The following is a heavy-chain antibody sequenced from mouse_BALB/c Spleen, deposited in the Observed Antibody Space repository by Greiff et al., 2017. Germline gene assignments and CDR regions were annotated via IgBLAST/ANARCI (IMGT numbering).Heavy chain of an antibody. D-gene: IGHD1-2*01. CDR2: ISRGGSYT. CDR3: TREKITTAFYFAY. Sequence: EVQLVESGGGLVKPGGSLKLSCAASGFTFSSYTMSWVRQTPEQRLEWVGTISRGGSYTYYHDRVKGRNTISRDNSKNTLYLQMSSLTSEDTAMYYCTREKITTAFYFAYWGQGTPLTVSA. J-gene: IGHJ2*01. CDR1: GFTFSSYT. V-gene: IGHV5-6-4*01.